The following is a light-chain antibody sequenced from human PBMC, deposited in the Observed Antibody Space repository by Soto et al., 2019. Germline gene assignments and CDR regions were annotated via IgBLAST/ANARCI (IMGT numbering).Light chain of an antibody. CDR3: GTWDSSLSGGEMV. J-gene: IGLJ3*02. CDR2: DSN. CDR1: SSNIGNNY. V-gene: IGLV1-51*01. Sequence: QSVLTQPPSVSAAPGQKVTISCSGSSSNIGNNYVSWYQQLPGTAPKVLIYDSNKRPSGIPDRFSGSKSGTSATLGITGLQTGDEADYYCGTWDSSLSGGEMVFGGGTKLTVL.